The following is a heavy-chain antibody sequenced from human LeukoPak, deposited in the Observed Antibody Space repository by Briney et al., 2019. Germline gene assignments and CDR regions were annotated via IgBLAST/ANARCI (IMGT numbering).Heavy chain of an antibody. CDR2: IFYSGST. J-gene: IGHJ3*02. Sequence: PSETLSLTCTVSGGSISSYYWSWIRQPPGKGLEWIGYIFYSGSTNYNPSLKSRVTISIDTSKNQFSLKLSSVTVADTAVYYCARASITRVAFDIWGQGTMVTVSS. V-gene: IGHV4-59*12. D-gene: IGHD3-10*01. CDR1: GGSISSYY. CDR3: ARASITRVAFDI.